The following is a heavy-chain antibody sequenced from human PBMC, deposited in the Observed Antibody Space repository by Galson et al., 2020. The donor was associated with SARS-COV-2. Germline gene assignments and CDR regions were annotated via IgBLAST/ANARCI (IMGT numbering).Heavy chain of an antibody. V-gene: IGHV4-59*01. CDR3: ARGRQQLVGTHYYFDY. CDR2: IYYSGST. J-gene: IGHJ4*02. Sequence: SETLSLTCTVSGGSISSYYWSWIRQPPGKGLEWIGYIYYSGSTNYNPSLKSRVTISVDTSKNQFSLKLSSVTAADTAVYYCARGRQQLVGTHYYFDYWGQGTLVTVSS. CDR1: GGSISSYY. D-gene: IGHD6-13*01.